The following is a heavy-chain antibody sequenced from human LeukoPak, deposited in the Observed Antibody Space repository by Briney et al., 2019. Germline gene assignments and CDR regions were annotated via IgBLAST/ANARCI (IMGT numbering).Heavy chain of an antibody. CDR2: IYHSGST. CDR1: GGSISSYY. Sequence: SSETLSLTCTVSGGSISSYYWGWIRQPPGKGLEWIGSIYHSGSTYYNPSLKSRVTISVDTSKNQFSLKLSSVTAADTAVYYCARANIWSGYYEADYWGQGTLVTVSS. V-gene: IGHV4-38-2*02. CDR3: ARANIWSGYYEADY. D-gene: IGHD3-3*01. J-gene: IGHJ4*02.